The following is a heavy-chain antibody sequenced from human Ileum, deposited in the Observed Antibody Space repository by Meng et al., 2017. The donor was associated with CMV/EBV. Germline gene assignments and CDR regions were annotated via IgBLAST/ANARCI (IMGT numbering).Heavy chain of an antibody. D-gene: IGHD2/OR15-2a*01. CDR2: NKTSGGGT. Sequence: IHGGRQAHGKGLEWVGINKTSGGGTASEQEFQDKINMTRDTSTNTVYMALRNLGTKDTAVYFCARDLSSDTTSYYTPDYWGQGTLVTVSS. J-gene: IGHJ4*02. CDR3: ARDLSSDTTSYYTPDY. V-gene: IGHV1-46*01.